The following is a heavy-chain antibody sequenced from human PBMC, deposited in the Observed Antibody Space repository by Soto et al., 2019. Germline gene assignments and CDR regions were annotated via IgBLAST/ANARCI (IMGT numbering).Heavy chain of an antibody. V-gene: IGHV3-33*01. CDR3: ARDRGSDDPIDY. Sequence: QVQLVESGGGVVQPGRSLRLSCGASGFTLSSYGMHWVRQAPGKGLEWVAVIWHVGSKKYYADSVKGRFTISRDNSKNTLDLQMNNLRAEDTAVYYCARDRGSDDPIDYWGQGTLVTVSS. J-gene: IGHJ4*02. D-gene: IGHD2-21*01. CDR2: IWHVGSKK. CDR1: GFTLSSYG.